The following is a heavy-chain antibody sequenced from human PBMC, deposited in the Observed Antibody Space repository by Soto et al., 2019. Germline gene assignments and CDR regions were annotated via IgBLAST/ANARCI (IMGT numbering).Heavy chain of an antibody. Sequence: GGSLRLSCEVCGFTFSRVSMNWVRQVPGKGLEWVASISSERSETWYADSVKGRFIISSDNAQNSLFLQMNTLRPEDATIYYCARVAYWGPGTQVTVSS. V-gene: IGHV3-21*01. CDR1: GFTFSRVS. CDR2: ISSERSET. CDR3: ARVAY. J-gene: IGHJ4*02.